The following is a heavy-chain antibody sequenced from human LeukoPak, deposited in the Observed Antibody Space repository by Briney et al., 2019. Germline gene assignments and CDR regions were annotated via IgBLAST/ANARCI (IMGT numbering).Heavy chain of an antibody. CDR3: ARDLELTYYDSSGYDY. CDR2: INGDGSST. CDR1: GFRFSDYW. D-gene: IGHD3-22*01. J-gene: IGHJ4*02. V-gene: IGHV3-74*03. Sequence: GGSLRLSCVASGFRFSDYWMHWVRQVPGKGLFWVSRINGDGSSTTYADSVKGRFTISRDNAKNTLYLQMDSLRAEDTAVYYCARDLELTYYDSSGYDYWGQGTPVTVSS.